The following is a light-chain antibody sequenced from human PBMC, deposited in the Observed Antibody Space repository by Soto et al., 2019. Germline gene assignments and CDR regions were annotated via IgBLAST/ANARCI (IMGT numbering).Light chain of an antibody. CDR2: EDT. CDR3: CSYAGINTFFV. J-gene: IGLJ1*01. Sequence: QSALTQPASVSGSPGQSITISCTGTSSDIGSYNLVSWYQQYPGKAPKLMIYEDTKRPSGVSNRFSGSKSGNTASLTISGLQAEEEADYFCCSYAGINTFFVFGTGTKVTVL. CDR1: SSDIGSYNL. V-gene: IGLV2-23*01.